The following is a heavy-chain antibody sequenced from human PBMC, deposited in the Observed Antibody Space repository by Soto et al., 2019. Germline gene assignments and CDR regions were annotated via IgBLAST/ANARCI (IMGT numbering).Heavy chain of an antibody. CDR2: ISYDGSNK. J-gene: IGHJ4*02. D-gene: IGHD3-10*01. Sequence: GGSLRLSCAASGFTFSSYGMHWVRQAPGKGLEWVAVISYDGSNKYYADSVKGRFTISRDNSKNTLYLQMNSLRAEDTAVYYCAKDPGLRRLRGYFDYWGQGTLVTVSS. CDR1: GFTFSSYG. CDR3: AKDPGLRRLRGYFDY. V-gene: IGHV3-30*18.